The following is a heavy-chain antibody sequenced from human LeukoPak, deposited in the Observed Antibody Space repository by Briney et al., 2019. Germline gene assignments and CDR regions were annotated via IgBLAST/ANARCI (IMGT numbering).Heavy chain of an antibody. V-gene: IGHV3-74*01. Sequence: GGSLRLSCAASGFTFSGYWMLWVRQAPGKGPVWVSRIDNDGSSTTYADSVKGRFAISRDNAKNTLYLQMNSLKTEDTAVYYCTLNYDSSGSLFDYWGQGTLVTVSS. CDR1: GFTFSGYW. D-gene: IGHD3-22*01. CDR3: TLNYDSSGSLFDY. J-gene: IGHJ4*02. CDR2: IDNDGSST.